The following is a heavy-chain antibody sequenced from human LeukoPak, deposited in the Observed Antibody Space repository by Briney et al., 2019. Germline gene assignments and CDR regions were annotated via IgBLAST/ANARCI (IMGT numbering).Heavy chain of an antibody. CDR1: GYTFTSYD. V-gene: IGHV1-8*01. CDR2: MNPNSGNT. CDR3: ARGLRYFDWLLPARYYYGMDV. J-gene: IGHJ6*02. D-gene: IGHD3-9*01. Sequence: GASVKVSCKASGYTFTSYDINWVRQATGQGREWMGWMNPNSGNTGYAQKFQGRVTMTRNTSISTAYMELSSLRSEDTAVYYCARGLRYFDWLLPARYYYGMDVWGQGTTVTVSS.